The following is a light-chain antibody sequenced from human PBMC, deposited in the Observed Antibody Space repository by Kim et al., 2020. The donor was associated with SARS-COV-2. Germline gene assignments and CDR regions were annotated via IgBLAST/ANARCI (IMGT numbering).Light chain of an antibody. V-gene: IGLV2-14*03. CDR3: ASYTSSDTNV. CDR1: SSDVGGHNY. CDR2: KVN. Sequence: QSALTQPVSVSGSPGQSITISCTGTSSDVGGHNYVSWYQQYPGKAPRLTIYKVNNRASGVSNRFSGSKSGNSASLTISGLQAEDEADYYCASYTSSDTNVFGTGTKVTVL. J-gene: IGLJ1*01.